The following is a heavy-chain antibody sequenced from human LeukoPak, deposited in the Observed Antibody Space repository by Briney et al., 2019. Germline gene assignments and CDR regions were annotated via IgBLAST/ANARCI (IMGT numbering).Heavy chain of an antibody. J-gene: IGHJ4*02. CDR3: AKRNSDYYYYFDY. V-gene: IGHV4-38-2*01. CDR1: GYSIGSGYS. Sequence: SETLSLTCAVSGYSIGSGYSWGWIRQPPGKGLEWIGSIYHSGSTYYNPSLKSRLTIPVDTSKNQFSLGLSSVTAADTAVYYCAKRNSDYYYYFDYWGQGTVVTVSS. D-gene: IGHD3-22*01. CDR2: IYHSGST.